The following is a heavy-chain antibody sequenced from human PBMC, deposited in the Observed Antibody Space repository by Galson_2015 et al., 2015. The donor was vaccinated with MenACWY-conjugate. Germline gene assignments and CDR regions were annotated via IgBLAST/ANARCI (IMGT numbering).Heavy chain of an antibody. CDR3: ARELYCSSTSCPNWFDP. D-gene: IGHD2-2*01. Sequence: SLRLSCAASGFTFSSYAVSWVRQAPGKGLEWVSTISGSGGSTYYADSVKGRFTISRDNSKNTLYLQMNSLRAEDTAVYYCARELYCSSTSCPNWFDPWGQGTLVTVSS. J-gene: IGHJ5*02. CDR1: GFTFSSYA. CDR2: ISGSGGST. V-gene: IGHV3-23*01.